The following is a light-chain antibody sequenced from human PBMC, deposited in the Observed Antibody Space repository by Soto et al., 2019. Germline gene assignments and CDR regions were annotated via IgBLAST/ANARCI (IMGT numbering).Light chain of an antibody. CDR2: DAS. J-gene: IGKJ4*01. CDR3: QQYGGSLT. V-gene: IGKV3-20*01. Sequence: EIVLTQSPGTLSXSXXXXXXXSXXAXHXVXSSSLAWYQQQRGQAPRLLIYDASSRATGIPDRFSGSGSGTDFTLTISRLEPEDFAVYYCQQYGGSLTFGGGTKVEIK. CDR1: HXVXSSS.